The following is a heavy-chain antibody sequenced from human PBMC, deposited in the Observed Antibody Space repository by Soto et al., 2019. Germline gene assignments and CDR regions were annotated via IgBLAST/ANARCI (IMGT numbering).Heavy chain of an antibody. CDR2: INADNGNT. Sequence: QVQLVQSGAEVKKPGASVKVSCKASGYTFSGSVMHWVRQAPGQGLEWMGWINADNGNTKYSQKSQGRVTMTWDTSASTAYMELSSLRSEDTAMYYFASEIDATTATSLDYWGQGTLVTVSS. CDR3: ASEIDATTATSLDY. D-gene: IGHD4-17*01. V-gene: IGHV1-3*01. CDR1: GYTFSGSV. J-gene: IGHJ4*02.